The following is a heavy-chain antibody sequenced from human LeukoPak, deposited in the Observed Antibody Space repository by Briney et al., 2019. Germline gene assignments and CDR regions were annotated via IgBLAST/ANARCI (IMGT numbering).Heavy chain of an antibody. V-gene: IGHV5-51*01. J-gene: IGHJ5*02. D-gene: IGHD2-2*01. CDR2: IYPGDSDT. Sequence: GESLKISCKGSGYSFTSYWIGWVRQMPGKGLEWMGIIYPGDSDTRYSPSFQGQVTISADKSISTAYLQWSSLKASDTAMYYCARCRGYCSSTSCYHGVVVDWFDPWGQGTLVTVSS. CDR1: GYSFTSYW. CDR3: ARCRGYCSSTSCYHGVVVDWFDP.